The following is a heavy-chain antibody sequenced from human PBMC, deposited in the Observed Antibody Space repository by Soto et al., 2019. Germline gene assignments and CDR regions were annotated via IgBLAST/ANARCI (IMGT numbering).Heavy chain of an antibody. D-gene: IGHD2-2*01. CDR3: ARVIPGVEAWFDP. CDR1: GYNFPNFG. J-gene: IGHJ5*02. Sequence: ASVKVSCKTSGYNFPNFGVSWLRRAPGQGLQRXGWISAYTRTPTCAQKFQIRVTMTINTSPRTAYMDLTSLTSAETAVYYCARVIPGVEAWFDPRGQGALVTVSS. V-gene: IGHV1-18*01. CDR2: ISAYTRTP.